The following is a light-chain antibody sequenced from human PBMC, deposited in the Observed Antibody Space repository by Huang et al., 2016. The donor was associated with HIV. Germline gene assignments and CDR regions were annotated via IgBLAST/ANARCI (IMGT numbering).Light chain of an antibody. CDR2: DAS. J-gene: IGKJ4*01. Sequence: EIVLTQSPATLSLSPGDRATLSCRASQRVSNYFAWYTHKPGQAPRLLLYDASNRATGIPARFSGSGSGTDFNLTISSLEPEDFAVYYCQQRSNWPPLTFGGGTKVEIK. CDR1: QRVSNY. V-gene: IGKV3-11*01. CDR3: QQRSNWPPLT.